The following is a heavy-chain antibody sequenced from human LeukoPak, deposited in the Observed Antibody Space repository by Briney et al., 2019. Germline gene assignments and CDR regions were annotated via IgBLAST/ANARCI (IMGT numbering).Heavy chain of an antibody. CDR2: ISLTGET. CDR3: SRESGAFCPFGY. D-gene: IGHD1-26*01. V-gene: IGHV4-4*02. J-gene: IGHJ4*02. CDR1: GGSISSTNW. Sequence: PSETLSLTCGVSGGSISSTNWRSWVRQPPGQGLERIGEISLTGETNYNLSLNGRVTMSLDESRNQLSLDLTSVTAADTAIYYCSRESGAFCPFGYWGQGTLVIVPP.